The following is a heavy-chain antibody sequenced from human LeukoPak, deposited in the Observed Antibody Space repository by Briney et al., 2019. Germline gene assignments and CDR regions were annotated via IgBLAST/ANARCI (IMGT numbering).Heavy chain of an antibody. CDR1: GFTFSSHS. J-gene: IGHJ4*02. D-gene: IGHD6-6*01. CDR2: IRGSGDTA. V-gene: IGHV3-23*01. Sequence: GGSLRLSCAASGFTFSSHSMAWVRQAPGKGLEWVSAIRGSGDTALYADSVKGRFTISRDNFKNIVYLEMTSLRAEDTATYYCAKVTWESRPPDCNSWGPGTLVTVSS. CDR3: AKVTWESRPPDCNS.